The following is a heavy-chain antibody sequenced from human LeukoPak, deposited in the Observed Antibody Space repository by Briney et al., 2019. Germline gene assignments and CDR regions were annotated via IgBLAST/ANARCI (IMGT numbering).Heavy chain of an antibody. CDR3: ASDHSDCRGGGCSGYFQH. V-gene: IGHV4-39*01. Sequence: SETLSLTCTVSGGFISSSSYFWGRIRQPPGKGLEWIGSIYYSGSTSYNTSLKSRVTISVDTSKNQFSLQMTSVTAADTAVYYCASDHSDCRGGGCSGYFQHWGQGTLVTVSS. CDR1: GGFISSSSYF. D-gene: IGHD2-15*01. CDR2: IYYSGST. J-gene: IGHJ1*01.